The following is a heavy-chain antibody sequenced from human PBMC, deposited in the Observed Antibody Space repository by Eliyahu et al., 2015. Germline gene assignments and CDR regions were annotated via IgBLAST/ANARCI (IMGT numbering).Heavy chain of an antibody. V-gene: IGHV4-31*03. CDR2: IYYSGST. CDR1: GXSISSGGYY. CDR3: ARDYYGSGSYYRGFDP. J-gene: IGHJ5*02. Sequence: QVQLQESGPGLVKPSQTLSLTCTVSGXSISSGGYYWSWIRQHPGKGLEWIGYIYYSGSTYYNPSLKSRVTISVDTSKNQFSLKLSSVTAADTAVYYCARDYYGSGSYYRGFDPWGQGTLVTVSS. D-gene: IGHD3-10*01.